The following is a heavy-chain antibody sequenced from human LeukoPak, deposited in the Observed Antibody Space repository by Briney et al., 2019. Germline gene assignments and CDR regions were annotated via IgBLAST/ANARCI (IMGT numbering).Heavy chain of an antibody. V-gene: IGHV4-4*09. J-gene: IGHJ3*02. CDR3: AREMATTPGAFDI. Sequence: SETLSLTCAVYGGSFSGYYWSWIRQPPGKGLEWIGYIYTSGSTNYNPSLKSRVTISVDTSKNQFSLKLSSVTAADTAVYYCAREMATTPGAFDIWGQGTMVTVSS. D-gene: IGHD5-24*01. CDR2: IYTSGST. CDR1: GGSFSGYY.